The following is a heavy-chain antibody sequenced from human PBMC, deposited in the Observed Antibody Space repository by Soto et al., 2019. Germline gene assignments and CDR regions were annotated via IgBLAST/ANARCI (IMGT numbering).Heavy chain of an antibody. Sequence: QVQLQESGPGLVKPSETLSLTCTVSGGSVSSGSYYWSWIRQPPGKGLEWIGYIYYRGSTNYNPSPTIRFTISVAASKNPSSLNLSSVAAAEPAVYYCARDRGDCTNGVCYVSYGMDVWGQGTTVTVSS. CDR2: IYYRGST. D-gene: IGHD2-8*01. CDR1: GGSVSSGSYY. J-gene: IGHJ6*02. V-gene: IGHV4-61*01. CDR3: ARDRGDCTNGVCYVSYGMDV.